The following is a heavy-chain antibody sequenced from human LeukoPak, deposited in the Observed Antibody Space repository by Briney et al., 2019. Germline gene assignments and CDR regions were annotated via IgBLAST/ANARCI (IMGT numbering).Heavy chain of an antibody. CDR2: IFHTGST. V-gene: IGHV4-59*08. CDR1: GASISDFY. D-gene: IGHD3-10*01. J-gene: IGHJ5*02. Sequence: SETLSLTCTVSGASISDFYWSWIRQSPEKGLEWLGYIFHTGSTNYNPSVKSRVTISMDTSKNQFSLRLNSVTAADTAVYYCARHPQEFRSDWFDPWGQGILVTVSS. CDR3: ARHPQEFRSDWFDP.